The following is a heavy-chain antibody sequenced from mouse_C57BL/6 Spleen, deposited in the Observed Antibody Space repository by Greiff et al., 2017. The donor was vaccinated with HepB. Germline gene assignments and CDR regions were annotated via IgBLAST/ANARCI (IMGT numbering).Heavy chain of an antibody. CDR2: INPYNGGT. Sequence: VQLQQSGPVLVKPGASVKMSCKASGYTFTDYYMNWVKQSHGKSLEWIGVINPYNGGTSYNQKFKGKATLTVDKSSSTAYMELNSLTSEDSAVYYCARGEMKDGYYPYWYFDVWGTGTTVTVSS. CDR1: GYTFTDYY. V-gene: IGHV1-19*01. J-gene: IGHJ1*03. CDR3: ARGEMKDGYYPYWYFDV. D-gene: IGHD2-3*01.